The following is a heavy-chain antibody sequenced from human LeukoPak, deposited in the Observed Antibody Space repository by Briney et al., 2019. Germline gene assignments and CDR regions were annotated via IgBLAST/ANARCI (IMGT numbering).Heavy chain of an antibody. CDR3: ARGTMATVNFDC. D-gene: IGHD4-11*01. CDR2: ISNSGDYI. J-gene: IGHJ4*02. CDR1: GFTFSRYW. Sequence: GGSLRLSCAASGFTFSRYWMHWVRQAPGKGLEWVSSISNSGDYIYYADSMKGRFTISRDNAKNSLYLQMNSLRAEDTAVYYCARGTMATVNFDCWGQGTLVTVSS. V-gene: IGHV3-21*01.